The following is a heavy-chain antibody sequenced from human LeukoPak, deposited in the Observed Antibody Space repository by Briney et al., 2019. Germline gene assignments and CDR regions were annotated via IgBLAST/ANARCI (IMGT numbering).Heavy chain of an antibody. D-gene: IGHD4-17*01. J-gene: IGHJ4*02. CDR3: ALGDPLDY. V-gene: IGHV3-30*03. Sequence: GGSLRLSCAASGFTFSSYGMHWVRQAPGKGLERVAVISYDGSNKYYADSVKGRFTISRDNSKNTLYLQMNSLRAEDTAVYYCALGDPLDYWGQGTLVTVSS. CDR2: ISYDGSNK. CDR1: GFTFSSYG.